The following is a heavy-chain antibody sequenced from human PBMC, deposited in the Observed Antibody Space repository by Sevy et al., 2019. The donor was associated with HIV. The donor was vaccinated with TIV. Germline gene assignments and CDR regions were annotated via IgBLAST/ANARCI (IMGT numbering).Heavy chain of an antibody. CDR3: ARHMTTTSTRGFDY. Sequence: SETLSLTCSLSGDSINNNRWWSWFRQPPGQGLEWMGEIFRTGKANYNASLESRVTISVDPSNNQIYLRLTSVTAADTAFYYCARHMTTTSTRGFDYWGQGALVTVSS. CDR1: GDSINNNRW. D-gene: IGHD1-1*01. J-gene: IGHJ4*02. CDR2: IFRTGKA. V-gene: IGHV4-4*02.